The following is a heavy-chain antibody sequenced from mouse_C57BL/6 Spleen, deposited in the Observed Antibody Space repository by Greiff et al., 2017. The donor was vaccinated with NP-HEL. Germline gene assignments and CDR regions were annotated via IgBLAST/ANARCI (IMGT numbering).Heavy chain of an antibody. CDR2: INPNYGTT. V-gene: IGHV1-39*01. CDR3: AKAITGRNWYFDV. Sequence: EVQLQQSGPELVKPGASVKISCKASGYSFTDYNMNWVKQSNGKSLEWIGVINPNYGTTSYNQKFKGKATLTVDQSSSTAYMQLNSLTSEDYAVYYCAKAITGRNWYFDVWGTGTTVTVSS. D-gene: IGHD1-2*01. J-gene: IGHJ1*03. CDR1: GYSFTDYN.